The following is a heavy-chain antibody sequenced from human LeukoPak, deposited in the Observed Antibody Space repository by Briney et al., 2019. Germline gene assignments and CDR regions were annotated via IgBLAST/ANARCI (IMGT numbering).Heavy chain of an antibody. V-gene: IGHV4-34*01. Sequence: SETLSLTCAVYGGSFSGYYWSWIRQPPGKGLEWIGEINHSGSTNYNPSLKSRVTISVDTSKNQFSLKLSSVTAADTAVYYCAGLAYYYGSGSYQKHFDYWGQGTLVTVSS. CDR3: AGLAYYYGSGSYQKHFDY. J-gene: IGHJ4*02. CDR2: INHSGST. CDR1: GGSFSGYY. D-gene: IGHD3-10*01.